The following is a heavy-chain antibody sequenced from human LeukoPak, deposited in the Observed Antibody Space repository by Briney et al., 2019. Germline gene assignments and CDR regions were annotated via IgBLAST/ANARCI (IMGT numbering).Heavy chain of an antibody. V-gene: IGHV5-51*01. CDR2: IYPGDSDT. J-gene: IGHJ5*02. CDR1: GYSFTSYW. CDR3: ARHVGGRWLYNNWFDP. Sequence: PGGSLSLSCKVSGYSFTSYWIAWVRQMPGKGLEWMGFIYPGDSDTRYSPSFQGRVTISADKSISTAYLQWSSLKASDTAMYYCARHVGGRWLYNNWFDPWGQGSLVTVSS. D-gene: IGHD6-19*01.